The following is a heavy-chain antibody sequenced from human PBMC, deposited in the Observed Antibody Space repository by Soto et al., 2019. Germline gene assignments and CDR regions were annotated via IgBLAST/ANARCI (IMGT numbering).Heavy chain of an antibody. CDR3: ARDRVYYYGSRSYYYGMDV. CDR1: GFSFNIFA. Sequence: SGGSLRLSCAASGFSFNIFAMNWVRQAPGKGLEWVSGISGGGGSTYYADSVKGRFAISRDNSKNTLYLQMNSLRAEDTAVYYCARDRVYYYGSRSYYYGMDVWGQGTTVTISS. D-gene: IGHD3-10*01. CDR2: ISGGGGST. J-gene: IGHJ6*02. V-gene: IGHV3-23*01.